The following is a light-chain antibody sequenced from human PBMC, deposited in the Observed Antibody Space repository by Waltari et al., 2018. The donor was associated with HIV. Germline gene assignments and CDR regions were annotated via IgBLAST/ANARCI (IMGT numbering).Light chain of an antibody. CDR3: QAWDSSTGV. J-gene: IGLJ1*01. Sequence: SYELTQPPSVSVSPGQTASITCSGDKLGDKYACWYQQKPGQSPVLVIYQDSKRPSRIPERFSGSNSGNTATLTISGTQAMDEADYYCQAWDSSTGVFGTGTKVTFL. V-gene: IGLV3-1*01. CDR1: KLGDKY. CDR2: QDS.